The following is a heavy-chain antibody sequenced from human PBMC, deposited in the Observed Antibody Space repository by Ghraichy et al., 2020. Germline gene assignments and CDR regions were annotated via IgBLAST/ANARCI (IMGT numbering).Heavy chain of an antibody. J-gene: IGHJ6*02. CDR1: GFTFSSYN. Sequence: GGSLRLSCAASGFTFSSYNMNWVRQAPGKGLEWVSSITTSSDYIYYADSVKGRFTISRDNAKNSLYLQMNSLRAEDTAVYYCARDRNPRIAAAGYYYYYGMDVWGQGTTVTVSS. D-gene: IGHD6-13*01. CDR3: ARDRNPRIAAAGYYYYYGMDV. CDR2: ITTSSDYI. V-gene: IGHV3-21*01.